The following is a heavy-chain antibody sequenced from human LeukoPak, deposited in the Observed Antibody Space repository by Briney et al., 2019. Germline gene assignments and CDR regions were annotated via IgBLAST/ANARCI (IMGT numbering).Heavy chain of an antibody. CDR3: TRYNNDHFDY. J-gene: IGHJ4*02. V-gene: IGHV3-33*01. CDR1: GFTFGGYG. Sequence: GGFLRLSCAGSGFTFGGYGMHWFRQTPGKGLEWVAVIAYDGSRAFYADSVKGRFTISRDNSKNTMSVQMDDLRAEDTAGYYCTRYNNDHFDYWGQGTLVTVSS. D-gene: IGHD1-14*01. CDR2: IAYDGSRA.